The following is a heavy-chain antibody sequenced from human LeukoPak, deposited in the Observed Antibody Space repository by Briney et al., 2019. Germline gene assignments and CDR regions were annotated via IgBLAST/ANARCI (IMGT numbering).Heavy chain of an antibody. D-gene: IGHD6-13*01. Sequence: ASVKVSYKASGYTFTSYYMHWVRQAPGQGLEWMGIINPSGGSTSYAQKFQGRVTMTRDTSTSTVYMELSSLRSDDTAVYYCARVPRSSSWRGWFDPWGQGTLVTVSS. CDR2: INPSGGST. CDR3: ARVPRSSSWRGWFDP. J-gene: IGHJ5*02. CDR1: GYTFTSYY. V-gene: IGHV1-46*01.